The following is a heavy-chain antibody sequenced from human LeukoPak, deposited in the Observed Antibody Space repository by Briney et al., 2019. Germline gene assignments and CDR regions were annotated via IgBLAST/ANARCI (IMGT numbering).Heavy chain of an antibody. J-gene: IGHJ6*02. CDR1: GFTFSSYA. V-gene: IGHV3-64*01. D-gene: IGHD1-26*01. CDR2: ISYNGGST. CDR3: ARDLGFSENYYDAMDV. Sequence: PGGSLRLSCAASGFTFSSYAIHWVRQAPGKGLEYVSGISYNGGSTYYANSVKGRFTISRDSSKSTLYLQMGSLRAEDMAVYYCARDLGFSENYYDAMDVWGQGTTVTVSS.